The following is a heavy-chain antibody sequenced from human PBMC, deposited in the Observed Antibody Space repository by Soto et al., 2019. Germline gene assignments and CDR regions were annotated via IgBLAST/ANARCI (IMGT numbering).Heavy chain of an antibody. V-gene: IGHV3-20*04. J-gene: IGHJ4*02. CDR3: ARDPREYYFDY. Sequence: PGGSLRLSCAASGFTFDDYGMSWVRQAPGKGLEWVSGVNWNGGSTGYADSVKGRFTISRDNAKNSLYLQMNSLRAEDTAVYYCARDPREYYFDYWGQGTLVTVSS. CDR1: GFTFDDYG. CDR2: VNWNGGST.